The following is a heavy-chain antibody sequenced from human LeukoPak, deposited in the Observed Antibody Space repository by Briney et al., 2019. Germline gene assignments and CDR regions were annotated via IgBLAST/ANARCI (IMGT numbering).Heavy chain of an antibody. D-gene: IGHD3-10*01. V-gene: IGHV1-69*05. CDR1: EGTFSSYA. Sequence: SVKVSCKASEGTFSSYAISWVRQAPGQGLEWMGGIIPIFGTANYAQKFQGRVAITTDESTSTAYMELSSLRSEDTAVYYCARDPDGSGSYRTNDYWGQGTLVTVSS. CDR2: IIPIFGTA. J-gene: IGHJ4*02. CDR3: ARDPDGSGSYRTNDY.